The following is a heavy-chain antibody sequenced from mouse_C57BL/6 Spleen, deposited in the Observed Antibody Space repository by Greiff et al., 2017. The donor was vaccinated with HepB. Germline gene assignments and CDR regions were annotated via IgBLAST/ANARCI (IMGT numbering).Heavy chain of an antibody. CDR1: GFTFSSYT. Sequence: DVKLVESGGGLVKPGGSLKLSCAASGFTFSSYTMSWVRQTPEKRLEWVATISGGGGNTYYPDSVKGRFTISRDNAKNTLYLQMSSLRSEDTALYYCARQGYGKNWYFDVWGTGTTVTVSS. CDR2: ISGGGGNT. CDR3: ARQGYGKNWYFDV. D-gene: IGHD2-1*01. J-gene: IGHJ1*03. V-gene: IGHV5-9*01.